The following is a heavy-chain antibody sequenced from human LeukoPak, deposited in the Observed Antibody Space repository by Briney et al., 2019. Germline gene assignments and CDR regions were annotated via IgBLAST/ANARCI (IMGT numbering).Heavy chain of an antibody. Sequence: PSETLSLTYTVLGGSLSSSSYYWGWIRQPPGKGLEWIGSIYYSGSTYYNPSLKSRVTISVGTSKNQFSLKLSSVTAADTAVYYCAIVPPVPAAPFDYWGQGTLVTVSS. CDR3: AIVPPVPAAPFDY. CDR2: IYYSGST. V-gene: IGHV4-39*01. D-gene: IGHD2-2*01. CDR1: GGSLSSSSYY. J-gene: IGHJ4*02.